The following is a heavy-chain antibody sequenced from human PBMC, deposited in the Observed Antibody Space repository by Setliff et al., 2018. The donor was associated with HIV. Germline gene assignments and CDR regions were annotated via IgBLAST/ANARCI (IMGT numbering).Heavy chain of an antibody. Sequence: GGSLRLSCAASGFTFSNYGMNWVRQAPGKGLEWVSSISSTSGHIYYSDSVKARFTISRDNAKNSLYLQMNSLRGEDTAVYYCATTSHGYSTGWEPDYWGQGTLVTVSS. CDR3: ATTSHGYSTGWEPDY. CDR1: GFTFSNYG. CDR2: ISSTSGHI. V-gene: IGHV3-21*01. D-gene: IGHD6-19*01. J-gene: IGHJ4*02.